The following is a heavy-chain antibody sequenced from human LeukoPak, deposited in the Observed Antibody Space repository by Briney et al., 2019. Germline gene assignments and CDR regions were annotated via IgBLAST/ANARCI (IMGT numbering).Heavy chain of an antibody. Sequence: GGSLRLSCVACGFTFSDYYMNWIRQAPGRGLEWVSYISGSGSDFYYADSVKGRFTISRDNAKNSLYLQMNGLRAEDTAVYYCARSIGSYYTMDVWGQGTTVTVSS. D-gene: IGHD3-22*01. CDR3: ARSIGSYYTMDV. V-gene: IGHV3-11*01. J-gene: IGHJ6*02. CDR1: GFTFSDYY. CDR2: ISGSGSDF.